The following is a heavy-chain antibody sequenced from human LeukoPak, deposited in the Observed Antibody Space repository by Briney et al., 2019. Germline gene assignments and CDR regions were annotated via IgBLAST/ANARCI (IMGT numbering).Heavy chain of an antibody. J-gene: IGHJ4*02. V-gene: IGHV5-51*01. D-gene: IGHD1-14*01. CDR1: GFSFNTSW. CDR2: IYPGDSDT. Sequence: PGESLKISCKGSGFSFNTSWIGWVRQMPGKGLEWMGIIYPGDSDTSYSPSFQGQVTISADKSINTAYLQWSSLRASDTAIYYCAKLSATYHLDYWGQGTLVTVSS. CDR3: AKLSATYHLDY.